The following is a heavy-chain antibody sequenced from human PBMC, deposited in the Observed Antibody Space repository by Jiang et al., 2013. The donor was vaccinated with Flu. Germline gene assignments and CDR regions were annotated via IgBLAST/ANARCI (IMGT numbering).Heavy chain of an antibody. D-gene: IGHD5-18*01. CDR1: GFIFTNHG. J-gene: IGHJ4*02. Sequence: LLESGGGVVQPGRSVRLSCETSGFIFTNHGWHWVRQAPGKGVEWVAVIWFDGSIKKYADSVEGRFTISKDDSKSTLYLQMNSLRVEDTAVYYCARDGYTGDPGDLDCWGQGTLVTVSS. CDR3: ARDGYTGDPGDLDC. V-gene: IGHV3-33*01. CDR2: IWFDGSIK.